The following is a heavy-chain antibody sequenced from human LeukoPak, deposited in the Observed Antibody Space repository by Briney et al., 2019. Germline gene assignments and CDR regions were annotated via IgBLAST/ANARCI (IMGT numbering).Heavy chain of an antibody. CDR2: IYYSGST. J-gene: IGHJ4*02. D-gene: IGHD3-16*01. CDR3: ARDRRGYDYVWGSYRNYFDY. V-gene: IGHV4-39*07. CDR1: GGSISSSTYY. Sequence: PSETLSLTCTVSGGSISSSTYYWGWIRQPPGKGLEWIGSIYYSGSTYYNPSLKSRVTISVDTSKNQFSLKLSSVTAADTAVYYCARDRRGYDYVWGSYRNYFDYWGQGTLVTVSS.